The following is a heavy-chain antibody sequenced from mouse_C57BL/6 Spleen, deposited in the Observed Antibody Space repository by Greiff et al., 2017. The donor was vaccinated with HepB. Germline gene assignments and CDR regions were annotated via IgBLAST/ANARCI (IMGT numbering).Heavy chain of an antibody. CDR1: GYSFTDYN. CDR2: INPNYGTT. J-gene: IGHJ1*03. D-gene: IGHD1-1*01. CDR3: ARTDYGSSYWYFDV. Sequence: VQLQQSGPELVKPGASVKISCKASGYSFTDYNMNWVKQSNGKSLEWIGVINPNYGTTSYNQKFKGKATLTVDQSSSTAYMQLNRLTSEDSAVYYCARTDYGSSYWYFDVWGTGTTVTVSS. V-gene: IGHV1-39*01.